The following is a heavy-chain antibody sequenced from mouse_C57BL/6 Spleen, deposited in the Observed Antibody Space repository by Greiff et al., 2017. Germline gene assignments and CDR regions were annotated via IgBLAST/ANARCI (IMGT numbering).Heavy chain of an antibody. Sequence: EVKLVESGEGLVKPGGSLKLSCAASGFTFSSYAMSWVRQTPEKRLEWVAYISSGGDYIYYADTVKGRFTISRDNARNTLYLQMSSLKSEDTAMYYCTRDSDYDPYFDYWGQGTTRTVSS. CDR3: TRDSDYDPYFDY. CDR1: GFTFSSYA. V-gene: IGHV5-9-1*02. D-gene: IGHD2-4*01. J-gene: IGHJ2*01. CDR2: ISSGGDYI.